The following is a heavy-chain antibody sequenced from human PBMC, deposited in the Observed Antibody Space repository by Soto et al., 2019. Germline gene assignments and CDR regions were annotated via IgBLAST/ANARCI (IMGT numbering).Heavy chain of an antibody. V-gene: IGHV3-7*05. Sequence: EVQLVESGGGLVQPGGSLRLSCAASGFTFSGYWMSWVRQAPGKGLEWVANIKQDGSEQCYVDSVKGRFTISRDNAKNTLSLQMNSLRAEDTAVYYSAREAVWGQGTTVTVSS. CDR1: GFTFSGYW. CDR3: AREAV. J-gene: IGHJ6*02. CDR2: IKQDGSEQ.